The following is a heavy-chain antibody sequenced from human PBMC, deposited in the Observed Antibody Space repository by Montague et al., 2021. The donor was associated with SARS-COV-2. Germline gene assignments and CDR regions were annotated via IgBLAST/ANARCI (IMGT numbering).Heavy chain of an antibody. D-gene: IGHD3-22*01. J-gene: IGHJ4*02. CDR1: GGSLSGYD. Sequence: ETLSLTCAVYGGSLSGYDWSWIRQPPGKGLEWIGEINHSGSTKYNPSLESRVSISVDTSKNQFSLKLNSVTAADTAVYYCARGQGEITMIVVVLTAAAHYFDYWGQGTLVTVSP. V-gene: IGHV4-34*01. CDR3: ARGQGEITMIVVVLTAAAHYFDY. CDR2: INHSGST.